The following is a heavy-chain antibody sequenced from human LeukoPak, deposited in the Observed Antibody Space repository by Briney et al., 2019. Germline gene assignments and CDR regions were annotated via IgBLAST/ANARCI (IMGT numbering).Heavy chain of an antibody. Sequence: RGESLKISCKGSGYSFTSYWIGWVRQMPGKGLEWMGIIYPGDSDTRYSPSFQGQVTISADKSISTAYLQWSSLKASDTAMYYCARFLRPRLPQDYYYYYMDVWGKGTTVTISS. D-gene: IGHD5/OR15-5a*01. V-gene: IGHV5-51*01. CDR1: GYSFTSYW. CDR3: ARFLRPRLPQDYYYYYMDV. CDR2: IYPGDSDT. J-gene: IGHJ6*03.